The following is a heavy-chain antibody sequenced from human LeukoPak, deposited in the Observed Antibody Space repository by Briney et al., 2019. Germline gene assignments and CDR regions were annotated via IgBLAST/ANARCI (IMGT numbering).Heavy chain of an antibody. CDR3: AKSLVPAAFGASTEYYFDY. CDR2: IKQDGSEK. Sequence: GGSLRLSCAASGFTFSSYWMSWVRQAPGKGLEWVANIKQDGSEKYYVDSVKGRFTISRDNAKNSLYLQMNSLRAEDTAVYYCAKSLVPAAFGASTEYYFDYWGQGTLVTVSS. J-gene: IGHJ4*02. V-gene: IGHV3-7*03. CDR1: GFTFSSYW. D-gene: IGHD2-2*01.